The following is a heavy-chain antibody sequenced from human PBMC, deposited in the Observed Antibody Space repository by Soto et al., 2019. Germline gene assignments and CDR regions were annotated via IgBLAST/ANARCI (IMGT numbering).Heavy chain of an antibody. CDR2: IIPIFGTA. Sequence: SVKVSCKASGGTFSSYAISWVRQAPGRGLEWMGGIIPIFGTANYAQKFQGRVTITADKSTSTAYMELSSLRSEDTAVYYCASVVVVAASFYYGMDVWGQGTTVTVSS. J-gene: IGHJ6*02. V-gene: IGHV1-69*06. CDR3: ASVVVVAASFYYGMDV. CDR1: GGTFSSYA. D-gene: IGHD2-15*01.